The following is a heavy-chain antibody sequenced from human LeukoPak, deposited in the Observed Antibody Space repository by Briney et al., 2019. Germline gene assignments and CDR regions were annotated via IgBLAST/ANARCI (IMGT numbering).Heavy chain of an antibody. V-gene: IGHV3-23*01. D-gene: IGHD2-15*01. CDR1: GFTFSTYP. CDR3: AKDPPHSPFED. CDR2: IIFNGGRT. J-gene: IGHJ4*02. Sequence: GGSLRLSCAASGFTFSTYPMNWVRQAPGKGPEWVSAIIFNGGRTFYADSVKGRFTISRDNSRNTLYLQMDSLRAEDTALYFCAKDPPHSPFEDWGQGTLATVSS.